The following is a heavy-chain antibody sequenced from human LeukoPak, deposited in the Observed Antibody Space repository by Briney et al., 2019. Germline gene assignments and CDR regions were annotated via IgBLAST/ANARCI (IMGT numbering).Heavy chain of an antibody. CDR2: INTDGTTT. CDR3: TRYLSGGFDS. D-gene: IGHD2-15*01. V-gene: IGHV3-74*01. CDR1: GFTFNNYW. J-gene: IGHJ4*02. Sequence: PGGSLRLSCVGSGFTFNNYWMLWVRQAPGKGLVWVSRINTDGTTTSYADSVKGRFTFSRDNAKNTLYLQMNSLRAEDTAVYYCTRYLSGGFDSWGQGTLATVSS.